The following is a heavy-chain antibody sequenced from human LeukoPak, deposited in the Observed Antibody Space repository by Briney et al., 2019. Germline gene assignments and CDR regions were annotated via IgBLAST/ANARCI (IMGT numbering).Heavy chain of an antibody. J-gene: IGHJ3*02. D-gene: IGHD6-13*01. CDR1: GFTFSDYY. V-gene: IGHV3-11*04. Sequence: GGSLRLSCAASGFTFSDYYMSWIRQAPGKGLEWVSYISSSGSTIYYADSVKGRFTISRDNAKNSLYLQMNSLRAEDTAVYYCASLPRSGGRWVVYSSSWYEDAFDIWGQGTMVTVSS. CDR2: ISSSGSTI. CDR3: ASLPRSGGRWVVYSSSWYEDAFDI.